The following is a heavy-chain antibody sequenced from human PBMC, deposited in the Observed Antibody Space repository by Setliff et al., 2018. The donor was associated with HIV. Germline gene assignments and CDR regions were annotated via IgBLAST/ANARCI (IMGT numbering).Heavy chain of an antibody. CDR1: GDSISSSEYY. CDR2: INYSGRT. Sequence: PSETLSLTCTVSGDSISSSEYYWGWIRQPPGRGLEWIGNINYSGRTQYNPSLKSRVTISVDTSKNQVSLRLSSATAADTGVYYCARHRDPPGSSWIFYYYYMDLWGGGTTVTVSS. V-gene: IGHV4-39*01. J-gene: IGHJ6*03. D-gene: IGHD6-13*01. CDR3: ARHRDPPGSSWIFYYYYMDL.